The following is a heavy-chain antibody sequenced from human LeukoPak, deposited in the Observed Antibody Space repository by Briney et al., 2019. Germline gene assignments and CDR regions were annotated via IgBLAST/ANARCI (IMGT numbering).Heavy chain of an antibody. CDR3: AWIISATGTGGYYFNY. J-gene: IGHJ4*02. CDR2: IYHSGST. D-gene: IGHD6-13*01. V-gene: IGHV4-59*08. CDR1: GASVRSYY. Sequence: KPSETLSLTCNVSGASVRSYYWGWVRQSPGKGLEWIGYIYHSGSTNYNPSLRSRVAISVDTSKSQFSLNLNSVTAADTAVYYCAWIISATGTGGYYFNYWGQGTLVTVSS.